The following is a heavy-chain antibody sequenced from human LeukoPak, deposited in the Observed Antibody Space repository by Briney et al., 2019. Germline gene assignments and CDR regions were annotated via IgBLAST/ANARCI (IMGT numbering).Heavy chain of an antibody. J-gene: IGHJ6*02. CDR3: ARVCRYSYGPGYYYYYGMDV. D-gene: IGHD5-18*01. CDR1: GGSFSGYY. CDR2: INHSGST. Sequence: SETLSLTCAVYGGSFSGYYWSWIRQPPGKGLEWIGEINHSGSTNYNPSLESRVTISVDTSKNQFSLKLSSVTAADTAVYYCARVCRYSYGPGYYYYYGMDVWGQGTTVTVSS. V-gene: IGHV4-34*01.